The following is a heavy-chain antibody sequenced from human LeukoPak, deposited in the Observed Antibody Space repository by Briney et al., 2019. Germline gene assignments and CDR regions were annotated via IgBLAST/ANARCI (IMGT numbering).Heavy chain of an antibody. CDR3: ARDSPKRYSYGSLRPFTN. D-gene: IGHD5-18*01. CDR2: IIPILGIA. J-gene: IGHJ4*02. Sequence: SVKVSCKASGGTFSSYAISWVRQAPGQGLEWMGRIIPILGIANYAQKFQGRVTITADKSTSTAYMELRSLRSDDTAVYYCARDSPKRYSYGSLRPFTNWGQGTLVTVSS. CDR1: GGTFSSYA. V-gene: IGHV1-69*04.